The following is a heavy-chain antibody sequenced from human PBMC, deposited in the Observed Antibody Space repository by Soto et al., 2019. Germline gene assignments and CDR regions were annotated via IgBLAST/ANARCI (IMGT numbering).Heavy chain of an antibody. CDR3: ARSDGRY. J-gene: IGHJ4*02. V-gene: IGHV4-34*10. Sequence: SETLSLTCAVYGESFSGYYWTWIRQPPGEGLEWIGEVSHSGSANYNPSLKSRLTMSVDTSKNQFSLKLSSVTAADTAVYYCARSDGRYWGQGTLVTVSS. CDR1: GESFSGYY. CDR2: VSHSGSA.